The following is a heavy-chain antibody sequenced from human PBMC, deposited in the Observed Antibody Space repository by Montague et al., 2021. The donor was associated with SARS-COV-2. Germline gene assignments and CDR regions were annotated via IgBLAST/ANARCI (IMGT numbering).Heavy chain of an antibody. CDR2: IEHVYRTI. CDR1: GFTFSKFA. Sequence: SLRLSCAASGFTFSKFAMSWVRQAPGKGLEWVAVIEHVYRTIWHADSVKGRFTISRDDSKNTLYLQMASLRVEDTAVYFCAREFPGDYGYYYYYSMDVWGRGTTVTVSS. CDR3: AREFPGDYGYYYYYSMDV. D-gene: IGHD4/OR15-4a*01. J-gene: IGHJ6*03. V-gene: IGHV3-23*03.